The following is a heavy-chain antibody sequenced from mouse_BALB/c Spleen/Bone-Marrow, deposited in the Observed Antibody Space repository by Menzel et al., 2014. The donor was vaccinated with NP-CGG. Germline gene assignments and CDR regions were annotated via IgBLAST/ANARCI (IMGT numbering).Heavy chain of an antibody. D-gene: IGHD2-13*01. Sequence: EVQLVESGGGLVQPGGSLKLSCAASGFDFSRYWMSWVRQAPGKGLEWIGETNPDSSTINYTPSLKDKFIISRDNAKNTLYLQMSKVGSEDTALYYCARNGDYWFAYWGQGTLVTVSA. V-gene: IGHV4-1*02. CDR3: ARNGDYWFAY. CDR1: GFDFSRYW. CDR2: TNPDSSTI. J-gene: IGHJ3*01.